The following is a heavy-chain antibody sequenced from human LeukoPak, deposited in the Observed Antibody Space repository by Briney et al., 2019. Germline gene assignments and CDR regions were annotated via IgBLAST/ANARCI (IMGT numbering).Heavy chain of an antibody. CDR3: ARDQGYCSGGSCDSDGYFDY. Sequence: PGRPLRLSCAASGFTFSSYGMHWVRQAPGKGLEWVAVIWYDGSNKYYADSVKGRFTISRDNSKNTLYLQMNSLRAEDTAVYYCARDQGYCSGGSCDSDGYFDYWGQGTLVTVSS. D-gene: IGHD2-15*01. CDR2: IWYDGSNK. J-gene: IGHJ4*02. CDR1: GFTFSSYG. V-gene: IGHV3-33*01.